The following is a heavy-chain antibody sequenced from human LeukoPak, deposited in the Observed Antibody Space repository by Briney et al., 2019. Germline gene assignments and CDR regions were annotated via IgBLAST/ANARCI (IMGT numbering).Heavy chain of an antibody. J-gene: IGHJ4*02. D-gene: IGHD2-15*01. CDR2: ISSSGSTI. Sequence: PGGALRLSFAASGFTFSDYYMTWIRRAPGKGREWISYISSSGSTINYSDSVKGRFTISRDDAKKSLDLQMNSLRVEDTAVYYCARGVVLAANFDYWGQGIQVTVSS. CDR3: ARGVVLAANFDY. V-gene: IGHV3-11*01. CDR1: GFTFSDYY.